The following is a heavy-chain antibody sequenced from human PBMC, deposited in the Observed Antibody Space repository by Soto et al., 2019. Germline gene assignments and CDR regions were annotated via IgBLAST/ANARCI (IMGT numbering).Heavy chain of an antibody. D-gene: IGHD3-22*01. Sequence: SETLSLTCTVSGGSISSSSYYWGWIRQPPGKGLEWIGSIYYSGSTYYNPSLKSRVTISVDTSKNQFSLKLSSVTAADTAVYYCARVSYYYDSSGGNGMDVWGQGTTVTVS. CDR3: ARVSYYYDSSGGNGMDV. CDR2: IYYSGST. CDR1: GGSISSSSYY. J-gene: IGHJ6*02. V-gene: IGHV4-39*01.